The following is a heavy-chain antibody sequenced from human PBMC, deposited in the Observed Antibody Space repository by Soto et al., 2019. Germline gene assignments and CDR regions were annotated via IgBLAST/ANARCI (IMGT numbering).Heavy chain of an antibody. V-gene: IGHV1-2*02. CDR1: GYTFTGYY. CDR3: ARSVGGYYYYGMDV. D-gene: IGHD2-15*01. J-gene: IGHJ6*02. Sequence: ASVKVSCKASGYTFTGYYMHWVRQALGQGLEWMGWINPNSGGTNYAQKFQGRVTMTRDTSIGTAYMELSRLRSDDTAVYYCARSVGGYYYYGMDVWGQGTTVTVSS. CDR2: INPNSGGT.